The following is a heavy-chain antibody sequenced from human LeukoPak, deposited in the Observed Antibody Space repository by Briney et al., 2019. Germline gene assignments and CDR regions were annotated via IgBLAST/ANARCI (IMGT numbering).Heavy chain of an antibody. CDR2: ISGSGGST. Sequence: GGSLRLSCAASGFTFSSYAMSWVRQAPGKGLEWVSAISGSGGSTYYADSVKGRFTISRDNSKNTLYLQMNSLRAEDTAVYYCAKSPQLLWFGELGQAMNAFDIWGQGTMVTVSS. CDR1: GFTFSSYA. V-gene: IGHV3-23*01. D-gene: IGHD3-10*01. J-gene: IGHJ3*02. CDR3: AKSPQLLWFGELGQAMNAFDI.